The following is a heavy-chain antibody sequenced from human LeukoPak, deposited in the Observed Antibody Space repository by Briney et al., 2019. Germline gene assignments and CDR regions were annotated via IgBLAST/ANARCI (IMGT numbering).Heavy chain of an antibody. D-gene: IGHD3-22*01. CDR3: ASGAYYYDRYYFDY. V-gene: IGHV1-18*01. J-gene: IGHJ4*02. CDR1: GYTFTNYT. CDR2: ISAYNGNT. Sequence: ASVKVSCKTSGYTFTNYTITWVRQAPGQGLEWMGWISAYNGNTNYAQKLQGRVTMTTDTSTSTAYMELRSLRSDDTAVYYCASGAYYYDRYYFDYWGQGTLVTVSS.